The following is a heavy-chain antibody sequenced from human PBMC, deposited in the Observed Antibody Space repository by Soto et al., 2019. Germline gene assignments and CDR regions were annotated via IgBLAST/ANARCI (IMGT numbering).Heavy chain of an antibody. D-gene: IGHD5-18*01. CDR3: ARGKGYSYGPYYFDY. J-gene: IGHJ4*02. CDR2: IYYSGST. V-gene: IGHV4-31*03. Sequence: SETLSLTCTVSGGSISSEGYYWSWFRQLPGKGLEWIGDIYYSGSTYYNPSLKSRLTMSGDASKNQFSLKLSSVTAADTALYYCARGKGYSYGPYYFDYWGQGTLVTVSS. CDR1: GGSISSEGYY.